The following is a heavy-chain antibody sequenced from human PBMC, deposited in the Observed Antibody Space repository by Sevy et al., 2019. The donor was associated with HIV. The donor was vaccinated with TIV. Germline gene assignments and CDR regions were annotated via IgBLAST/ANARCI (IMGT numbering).Heavy chain of an antibody. D-gene: IGHD6-19*01. CDR1: GYTFTSYG. CDR2: ISAYNGYT. V-gene: IGHV1-18*01. J-gene: IGHJ4*02. CDR3: ARADEFIAVAGKEGFDY. Sequence: ASVKVSCKASGYTFTSYGFNWVRQAPGQGLEWMGWISAYNGYTNYAQNLQGRVTMTTDTSTSTAYMGLRSLRSEDTAVYYCARADEFIAVAGKEGFDYWGQGTLVTVSS.